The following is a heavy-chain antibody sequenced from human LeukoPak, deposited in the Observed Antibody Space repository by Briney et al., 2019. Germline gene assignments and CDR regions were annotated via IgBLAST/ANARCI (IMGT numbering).Heavy chain of an antibody. CDR2: LSTTSDYI. CDR1: GFTLSGYS. V-gene: IGHV3-21*01. D-gene: IGHD6-13*01. CDR3: SRGGIYSQGIDY. Sequence: GSLRLSCAASGFTLSGYSMNWVRQAPGKGLEWVSSLSTTSDYIHYADSLKGRVAISRDNAKNSLYLQMNSLRAEGTAVYYCSRGGIYSQGIDYWGQGSLVSVSS. J-gene: IGHJ4*02.